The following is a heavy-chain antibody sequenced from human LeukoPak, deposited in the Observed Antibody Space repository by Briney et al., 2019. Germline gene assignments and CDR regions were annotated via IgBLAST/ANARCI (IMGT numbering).Heavy chain of an antibody. J-gene: IGHJ4*02. CDR1: GGSISRGSYY. D-gene: IGHD3-10*01. Sequence: SQTLSLTCIVSGGSISRGSYYWNCIRRPAGKGLEWMGRIYNSGSTNYNPSLKSRVTISTDMSKNQFSLNLSSVTAADTAVYYCARQTFGALYFDSWGQGTLVTVSS. CDR2: IYNSGST. V-gene: IGHV4-61*02. CDR3: ARQTFGALYFDS.